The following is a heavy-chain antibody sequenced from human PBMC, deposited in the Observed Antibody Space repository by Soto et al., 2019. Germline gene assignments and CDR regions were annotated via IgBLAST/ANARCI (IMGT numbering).Heavy chain of an antibody. CDR1: GFTFSSYG. V-gene: IGHV3-30*18. J-gene: IGHJ4*02. D-gene: IGHD4-17*01. CDR3: AKAWDDYGDYFDY. Sequence: QVQLVESGGGVVQPGRSLRLSCAASGFTFSSYGMHWVRQAPGKGLEWVAVISYDGSNKYYADSVKGRFTISRDNSKNTLYLQMNSLRAEDTAVYYCAKAWDDYGDYFDYWGQGTLVTLSS. CDR2: ISYDGSNK.